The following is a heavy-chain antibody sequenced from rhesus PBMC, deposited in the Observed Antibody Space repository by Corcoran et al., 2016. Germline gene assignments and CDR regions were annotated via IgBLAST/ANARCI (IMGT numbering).Heavy chain of an antibody. CDR2: VGGSTGST. Sequence: QVQLQESGPGLVKPSETLSLTCTVSGASITSNNWWCWIRQPPGKGLGGVGNVGGSTGSTYYNPSLNSRVTISKDTSKNQFSLKLSSVTAADTAMYYCARHFYNSGYFPIDDAFDFWGQGLRVIVSS. CDR3: ARHFYNSGYFPIDDAFDF. CDR1: GASITSNNW. J-gene: IGHJ3*01. D-gene: IGHD3-28*01. V-gene: IGHV4-65*02.